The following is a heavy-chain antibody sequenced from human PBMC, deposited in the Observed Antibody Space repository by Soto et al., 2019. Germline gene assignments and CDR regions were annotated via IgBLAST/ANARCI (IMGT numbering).Heavy chain of an antibody. CDR1: GGSIRSYY. Sequence: SETLSLTCSVSGGSIRSYYWSLIRQPPGKGLEWIGYIYYSGSTNYNPSLKSRVTISVDTSKNQFSLKLSSVTAADTAVYYCATGDFWSGYYSFDYWGQGTLVTVSS. J-gene: IGHJ4*02. CDR2: IYYSGST. V-gene: IGHV4-59*08. D-gene: IGHD3-3*01. CDR3: ATGDFWSGYYSFDY.